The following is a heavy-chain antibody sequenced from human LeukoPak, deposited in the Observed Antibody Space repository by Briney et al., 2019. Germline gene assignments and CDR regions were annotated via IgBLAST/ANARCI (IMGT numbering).Heavy chain of an antibody. V-gene: IGHV1-18*01. CDR1: GYTFTSYG. CDR2: ISAYNGNT. Sequence: ASVKVSCKASGYTFTSYGIRWVRQAPGQGLEWMGWISAYNGNTNYAQKLQGRVTMTTDTSTSTAYMELRSLRSDDTAVYYCARDAEMATITYYYYGMDVWGQGTTVTVSS. J-gene: IGHJ6*02. D-gene: IGHD5-24*01. CDR3: ARDAEMATITYYYYGMDV.